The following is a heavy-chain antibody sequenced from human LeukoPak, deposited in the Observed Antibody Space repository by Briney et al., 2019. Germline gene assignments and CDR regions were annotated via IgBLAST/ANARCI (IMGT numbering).Heavy chain of an antibody. CDR3: ARERQRGIQLWLQPFEY. V-gene: IGHV4-34*01. Sequence: PSETLSLTCAVYGGSFSGYYWSWIRQPPGKGLEWIGEINHSGSTNYNPSLKSRVAISVDTSKNQFSLKLSSVTAADTAVYYCARERQRGIQLWLQPFEYWGQGTLVTVSS. D-gene: IGHD5-18*01. CDR1: GGSFSGYY. J-gene: IGHJ4*02. CDR2: INHSGST.